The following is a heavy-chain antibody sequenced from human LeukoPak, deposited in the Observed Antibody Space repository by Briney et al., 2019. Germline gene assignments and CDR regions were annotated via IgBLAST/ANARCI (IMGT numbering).Heavy chain of an antibody. CDR2: ISGGGGST. D-gene: IGHD2-2*01. J-gene: IGHJ4*02. V-gene: IGHV3-23*01. CDR3: AKAGYCSSTSCYYPTPGYVLDY. Sequence: PGGSLRLSCAASGFTFSSYAMSWVRQAPGKGLEWVPAISGGGGSTYYADSVKGRFTISRDNSKNTLYLQMNSLRAEDTAVYYCAKAGYCSSTSCYYPTPGYVLDYWGQGTLVTVSS. CDR1: GFTFSSYA.